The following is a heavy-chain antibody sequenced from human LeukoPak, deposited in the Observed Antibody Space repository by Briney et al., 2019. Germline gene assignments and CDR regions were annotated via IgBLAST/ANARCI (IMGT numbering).Heavy chain of an antibody. J-gene: IGHJ4*02. CDR2: IYTSGST. D-gene: IGHD1-26*01. CDR3: ARDGASGSYYNFDY. CDR1: GGSISSYY. V-gene: IGHV4-4*07. Sequence: SETLSLTCTVSGGSISSYYWSWIRQPAGKGLEWIGRIYTSGSTNYNPSLKSRVTMSVDTSKNQFSLKLSSVTAADTAVYYCARDGASGSYYNFDYWGQGTLVTVSS.